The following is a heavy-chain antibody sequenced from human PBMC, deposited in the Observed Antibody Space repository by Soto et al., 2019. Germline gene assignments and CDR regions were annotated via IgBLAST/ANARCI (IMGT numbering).Heavy chain of an antibody. CDR2: MYYSGST. J-gene: IGHJ4*02. D-gene: IGHD2-2*01. CDR1: GGSISISSYY. V-gene: IGHV4-39*01. Sequence: ASETLSLTCTVSGGSISISSYYWCWIRQPPGKGLEWIGCMYYSGSTYYNPSLKSRVTISVDTSKNQFSLNLSSVSAADTAVYYCARQVLRFCSSTSCPRFDYWGQGTLVTVSS. CDR3: ARQVLRFCSSTSCPRFDY.